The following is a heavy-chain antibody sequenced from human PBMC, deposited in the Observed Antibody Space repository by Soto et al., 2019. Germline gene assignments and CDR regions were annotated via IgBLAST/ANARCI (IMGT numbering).Heavy chain of an antibody. J-gene: IGHJ5*02. CDR2: ISAYSGNT. CDR1: GYTFTSYG. CDR3: ARWYPMNNCFDP. Sequence: AASVKVSCKASGYTFTSYGISWVRQAPGQGLEWMGWISAYSGNTNYAQKLQGRVTMTTDTSTSTAYMELSGLRSEDTAVYYWARWYPMNNCFDPWGQGTLVTVPS. D-gene: IGHD2-15*01. V-gene: IGHV1-18*01.